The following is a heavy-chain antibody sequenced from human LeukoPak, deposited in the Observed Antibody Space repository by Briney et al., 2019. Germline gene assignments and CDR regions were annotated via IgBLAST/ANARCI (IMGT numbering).Heavy chain of an antibody. CDR1: GGSISSYY. D-gene: IGHD2-15*01. Sequence: SETLSLTCTVSGGSISSYYWSWIRQPAGKGLEWIGRIYTSGSTNYNPSLKSRVTMSVDTSKNQFSLKLSSVTAADTAVYYCAREGIIGNRKLLPDYWGQGTLVTVSS. CDR3: AREGIIGNRKLLPDY. CDR2: IYTSGST. J-gene: IGHJ4*02. V-gene: IGHV4-4*07.